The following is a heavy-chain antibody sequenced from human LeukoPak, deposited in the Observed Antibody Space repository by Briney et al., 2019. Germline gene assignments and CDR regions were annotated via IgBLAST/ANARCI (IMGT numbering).Heavy chain of an antibody. CDR2: INPNSGGT. D-gene: IGHD3-22*01. V-gene: IGHV1-2*02. CDR3: ARGGITYYYDSSGYPWYFDY. Sequence: ASVKVSCKASGYTFTGYYMHWVRQAPGQGLERMGWINPNSGGTNYAQKLQGRVTMTTDTSTSTAYMELRSLRSDDTAVYYCARGGITYYYDSSGYPWYFDYWGQGTLVTVSS. CDR1: GYTFTGYY. J-gene: IGHJ4*02.